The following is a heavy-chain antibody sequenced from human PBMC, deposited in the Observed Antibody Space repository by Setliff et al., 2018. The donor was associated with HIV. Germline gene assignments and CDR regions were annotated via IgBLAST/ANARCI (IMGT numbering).Heavy chain of an antibody. J-gene: IGHJ5*01. CDR2: IKTSGRT. D-gene: IGHD3-22*01. CDR1: GRSIDDSY. Sequence: SETLSLTCSVSGRSIDDSYWSWIRQSPGKGLEWIGFIKTSGRTNYKPSLKSRVTMSVDTSKNQVSLKLNSVTAADTAMYYCATGWLDSSGQKNFGSWGQGTLVTVSS. CDR3: ATGWLDSSGQKNFGS. V-gene: IGHV4-4*09.